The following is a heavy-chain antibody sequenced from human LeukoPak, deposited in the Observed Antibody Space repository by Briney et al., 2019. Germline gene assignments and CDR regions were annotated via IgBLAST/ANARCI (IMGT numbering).Heavy chain of an antibody. D-gene: IGHD3-16*01. CDR2: ISYDGSNK. CDR3: ARGSSLGECDY. V-gene: IGHV3-30*04. J-gene: IGHJ4*02. CDR1: GFTFSSYD. Sequence: SGGSLRLSCAASGFTFSSYDMHWVRQAPGKGLEWVAVISYDGSNKYYADSVKGRFTISRDNSKNTLYLQMNSLRAEDTAVYYCARGSSLGECDYWGQGTLVTVSS.